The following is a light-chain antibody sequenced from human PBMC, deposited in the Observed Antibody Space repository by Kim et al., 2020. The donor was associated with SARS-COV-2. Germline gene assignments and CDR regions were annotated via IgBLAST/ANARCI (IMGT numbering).Light chain of an antibody. CDR1: QSVSSN. J-gene: IGKJ4*01. V-gene: IGKV3-15*01. CDR3: QQYDNWPSLT. Sequence: SPGERATLSCRASQSVSSNLAWYQQKPGQAPRLLIYGASTRATGVPARFSGSGSGTEFTLTISSLQSEDFAVYYCQQYDNWPSLTFGGGTKEDIK. CDR2: GAS.